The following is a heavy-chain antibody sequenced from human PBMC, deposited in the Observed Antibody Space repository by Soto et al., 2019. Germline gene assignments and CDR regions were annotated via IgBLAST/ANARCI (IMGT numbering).Heavy chain of an antibody. J-gene: IGHJ4*02. D-gene: IGHD3-3*01. V-gene: IGHV3-30-3*01. CDR1: GFMFSRYA. CDR2: ISKDGSVK. CDR3: VRSRSGAVPDSFGY. Sequence: QVQLVESGGRVVQSGGSLRLSCAASGFMFSRYAIHWVRQAPGKGLEWVAVISKDGSVKYYIDSVRGRFTISRDKSKNTVYPEMNNTRDDDTAVFYCVRSRSGAVPDSFGYWGQGTLVTVSS.